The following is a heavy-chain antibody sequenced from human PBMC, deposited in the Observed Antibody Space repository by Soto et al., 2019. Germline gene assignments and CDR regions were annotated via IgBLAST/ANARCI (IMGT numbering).Heavy chain of an antibody. J-gene: IGHJ4*02. Sequence: EVQLLEAGGNLIQPGGSLSLSCAASGFSFSNYAMSWVRQAPGQGLEWLSAISGPGSTIYYADSVKGRFTISRDNSKNTLYLQMNSLTGEDTAVYYCAKMLTMVRGVTGLRDFDFWGQGTLVTVSS. V-gene: IGHV3-23*01. D-gene: IGHD3-10*01. CDR1: GFSFSNYA. CDR3: AKMLTMVRGVTGLRDFDF. CDR2: ISGPGSTI.